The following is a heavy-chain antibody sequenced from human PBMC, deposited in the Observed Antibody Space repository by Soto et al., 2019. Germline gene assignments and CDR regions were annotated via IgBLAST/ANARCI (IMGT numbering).Heavy chain of an antibody. CDR3: ARVPTTPTYYDILTGRNYYHYGMAV. CDR1: GDSISSDKW. V-gene: IGHV4-4*02. D-gene: IGHD3-9*01. CDR2: IYHSGTT. J-gene: IGHJ6*02. Sequence: PSETLSLTCAVSGDSISSDKWWSWVRQSPGKGLEWIGEIYHSGTTNYIPSLKSRVSISVDTSKNQFSLKLTSVTAADTAVYYCARVPTTPTYYDILTGRNYYHYGMAVWGQGTTVTVSS.